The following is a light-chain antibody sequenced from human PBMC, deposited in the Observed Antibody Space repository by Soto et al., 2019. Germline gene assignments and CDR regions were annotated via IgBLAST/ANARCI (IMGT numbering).Light chain of an antibody. CDR3: QQCGGSPLFS. CDR2: AAS. Sequence: AIQMTQSPASLSASVGDRITITCRASQGIRDDLSWYQQKPGKAPRLLIYAASSLQSGVPSRFSGNGSGTDFTLTISRLQPEDSAVYYCQQCGGSPLFSFGPGTKVDIK. CDR1: QGIRDD. J-gene: IGKJ3*01. V-gene: IGKV1-6*01.